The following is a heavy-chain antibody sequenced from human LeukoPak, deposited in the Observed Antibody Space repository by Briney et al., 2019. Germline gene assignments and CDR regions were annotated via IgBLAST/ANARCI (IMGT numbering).Heavy chain of an antibody. CDR1: GYSISSGYY. CDR2: IYHSGST. Sequence: SETLSLTCTVSGYSISSGYYWGWIRQPPGKGLERIGSIYHSGSTYYNPSLKSRVTISVDTSKNQFSLKLSSVTAADTAVYYCAKDFYSFGVDKPPYFDYWGQGTLVTVSS. V-gene: IGHV4-38-2*02. J-gene: IGHJ4*02. CDR3: AKDFYSFGVDKPPYFDY. D-gene: IGHD3-3*01.